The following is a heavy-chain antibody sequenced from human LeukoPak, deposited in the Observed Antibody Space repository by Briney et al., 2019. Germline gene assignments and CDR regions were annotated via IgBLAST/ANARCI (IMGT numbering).Heavy chain of an antibody. CDR1: GFTFSDYY. Sequence: GGSLRLSCAASGFTFSDYYMSWIRQAPGKGLEWVSYISSGGSTIYYADSVKGRFTISRDNAKNSLYLQMNSLRAEDTAVYYCASPYTYYYDSSGYAFDIWGQGTMVTVSS. J-gene: IGHJ3*02. V-gene: IGHV3-11*01. CDR2: ISSGGSTI. CDR3: ASPYTYYYDSSGYAFDI. D-gene: IGHD3-22*01.